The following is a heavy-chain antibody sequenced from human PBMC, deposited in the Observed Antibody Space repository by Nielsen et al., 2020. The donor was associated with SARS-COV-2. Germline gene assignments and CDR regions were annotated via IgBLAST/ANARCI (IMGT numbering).Heavy chain of an antibody. CDR3: ARAPALIGGGVDYGMDV. D-gene: IGHD2-15*01. V-gene: IGHV1-18*01. CDR2: ISAYNGNT. J-gene: IGHJ6*02. Sequence: ASVKVSCKASGYTFTSHGISWVRQAPGQGLEWMGWISAYNGNTNYAQKLQGRVTMTRNTSISTAYMELSSLRSEDTAVYYCARAPALIGGGVDYGMDVWGQGTTVTVSS. CDR1: GYTFTSHG.